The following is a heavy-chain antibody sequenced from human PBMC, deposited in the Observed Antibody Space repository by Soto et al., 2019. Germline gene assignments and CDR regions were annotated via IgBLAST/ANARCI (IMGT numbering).Heavy chain of an antibody. V-gene: IGHV3-30-3*01. CDR3: ERKRAAGYFDY. CDR1: GFTFSSYA. Sequence: GGSLRLSCVASGFTFSSYAMHWVRQAPGKGLEWVAVISYDGSNKYYADSVKGRFTISRDNSKNTLYLQMNSLRAEDTAVYYCERKRAAGYFDYWGQGTPVTFSS. J-gene: IGHJ4*02. D-gene: IGHD6-13*01. CDR2: ISYDGSNK.